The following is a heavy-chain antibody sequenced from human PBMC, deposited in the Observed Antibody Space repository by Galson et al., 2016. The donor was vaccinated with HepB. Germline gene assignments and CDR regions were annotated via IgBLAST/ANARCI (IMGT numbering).Heavy chain of an antibody. CDR3: ARGRNSAFDS. J-gene: IGHJ4*02. CDR2: TYYRSRWFS. Sequence: CAISGDSVSADMVAWNWIRQSPSRGLEWLGRTYYRSRWFSDYAESVQGRITINPDTSNNHFSLQLNSVTPDDTSIYFCARGRNSAFDSWGQGILVTVPS. D-gene: IGHD1-7*01. V-gene: IGHV6-1*01. CDR1: GDSVSADMVA.